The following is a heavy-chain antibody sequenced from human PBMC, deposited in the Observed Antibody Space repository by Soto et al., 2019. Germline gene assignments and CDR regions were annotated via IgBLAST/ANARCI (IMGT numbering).Heavy chain of an antibody. CDR2: ISAYNGNT. Sequence: GASVKVSCKASGYTFTSYGISWVRQAPGQGLEWMGWISAYNGNTNYAQKLQGRVTMTTDTSTSTAYMELRSLRSDDTAVYYCARDSSGWYPHTYNDYWGQGTLVTVSS. CDR1: GYTFTSYG. D-gene: IGHD6-19*01. CDR3: ARDSSGWYPHTYNDY. V-gene: IGHV1-18*01. J-gene: IGHJ4*02.